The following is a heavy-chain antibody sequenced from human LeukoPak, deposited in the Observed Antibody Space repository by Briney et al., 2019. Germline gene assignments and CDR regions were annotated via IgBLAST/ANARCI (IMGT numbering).Heavy chain of an antibody. J-gene: IGHJ4*02. Sequence: ASVKVSCKASGYTFTSYGISWVRQAPGQGLEWMGWISAYNGNTNYAQKLQGRVTMTTDTSTSTAYMELSSLRSEDTAVYYCASYYYDSSGYSLDYWGQGTLVTVSS. CDR2: ISAYNGNT. CDR1: GYTFTSYG. CDR3: ASYYYDSSGYSLDY. D-gene: IGHD3-22*01. V-gene: IGHV1-18*01.